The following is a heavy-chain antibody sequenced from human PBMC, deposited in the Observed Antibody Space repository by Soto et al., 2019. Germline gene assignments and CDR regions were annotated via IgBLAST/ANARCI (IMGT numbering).Heavy chain of an antibody. J-gene: IGHJ2*01. D-gene: IGHD2-8*02. CDR3: ATAGGDWFFDL. CDR2: IDYSGSA. CDR1: GGSLSSSGYY. Sequence: QVQLQESGPGLVKPSQTLSLTCTVSGGSLSSSGYYWSWIRQHPGKGLEWIGYIDYSGSASYHPSPKTRVTISVDTSYNPFSLKLSSVTAADTALYYCATAGGDWFFDLWGRGTLVTVSS. V-gene: IGHV4-31*02.